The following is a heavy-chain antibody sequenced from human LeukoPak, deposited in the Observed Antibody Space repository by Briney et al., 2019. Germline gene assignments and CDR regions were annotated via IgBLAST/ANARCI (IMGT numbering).Heavy chain of an antibody. D-gene: IGHD1-26*01. CDR1: GFTFSSYG. CDR3: AKDMGRELPPYYYYYYMDV. J-gene: IGHJ6*03. Sequence: SGGSLRLSCAASGFTFSSYGMHWVRQAPGKGLEWVAFIRYDGSNKYYADSVKGRFTISRDNSKNTLYLQMNSLRAEDTAVYYCAKDMGRELPPYYYYYYMDVWGKGTTVTASS. CDR2: IRYDGSNK. V-gene: IGHV3-30*02.